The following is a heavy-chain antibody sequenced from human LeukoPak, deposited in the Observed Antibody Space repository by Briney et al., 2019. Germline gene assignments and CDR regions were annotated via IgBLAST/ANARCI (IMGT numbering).Heavy chain of an antibody. V-gene: IGHV3-7*01. Sequence: GGSLRLSFAASGFTFSSYWMSWVRQAPGKGLEWVANIKQDGSEKYYVDSVKGRFTISRDNAKNSLYLQMNSLRAEDTAVYYCAREGFMDYCDYWGQGTLVTVSS. CDR2: IKQDGSEK. J-gene: IGHJ4*02. CDR3: AREGFMDYCDY. CDR1: GFTFSSYW. D-gene: IGHD3-10*01.